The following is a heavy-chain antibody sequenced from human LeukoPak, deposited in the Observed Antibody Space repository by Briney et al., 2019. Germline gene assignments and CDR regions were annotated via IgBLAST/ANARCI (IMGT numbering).Heavy chain of an antibody. Sequence: PSETLSLTCTISGGSISSSSYYWGWIRQPPGKGLEWIGSIYHSGSTYYNPSLKSRVTIAVETSKNQFSLKLSSVTAADKAVYYCARGGVAGTIDYWGQGTLVTVSS. V-gene: IGHV4-39*07. CDR1: GGSISSSSYY. J-gene: IGHJ4*02. CDR3: ARGGVAGTIDY. CDR2: IYHSGST. D-gene: IGHD6-19*01.